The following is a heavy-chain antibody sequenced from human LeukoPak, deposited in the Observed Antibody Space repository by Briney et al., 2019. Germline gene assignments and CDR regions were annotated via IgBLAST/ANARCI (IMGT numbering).Heavy chain of an antibody. D-gene: IGHD5-12*01. CDR1: GFTFSSYE. Sequence: PGGPLRLSCAASGFTFSSYEMNWVRQAPGKGLEWVSYISSSGSTIYYADSVKGRFTISRDNSKNTLYLQMNSLRAEDTAVYYCANYVRGYSGYDDGRYFDYWGQGTLVTVSS. CDR3: ANYVRGYSGYDDGRYFDY. CDR2: ISSSGSTI. J-gene: IGHJ4*02. V-gene: IGHV3-48*03.